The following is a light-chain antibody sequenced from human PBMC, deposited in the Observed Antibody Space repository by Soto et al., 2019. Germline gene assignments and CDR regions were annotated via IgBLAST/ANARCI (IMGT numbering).Light chain of an antibody. CDR1: QGISSY. V-gene: IGKV1-9*01. CDR3: QQLNSFPIT. CDR2: AAS. Sequence: DIQLTQSPSFLSASVGDRVTITCRASQGISSYLAWYQQKPGKAPKLLIYAASTLQSGVPSRFSGRGSWTEFTLTIINLKPEDFATYYCQQLNSFPITFGQWTQLEIK. J-gene: IGKJ5*01.